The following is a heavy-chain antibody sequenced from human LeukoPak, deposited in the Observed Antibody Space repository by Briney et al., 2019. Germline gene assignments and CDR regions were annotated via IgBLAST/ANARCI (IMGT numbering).Heavy chain of an antibody. J-gene: IGHJ4*02. D-gene: IGHD4-11*01. CDR2: ITPHSGGT. CDR3: AILITATTEPFDY. V-gene: IGHV1-2*02. Sequence: ASVKVSCKASGYTFTGYYMHWVRQAPGQGLEWMGWITPHSGGTNYAQKFQGRVTMTRDTSISTAYMELSRLRSDDTAVYYCAILITATTEPFDYWGQGTLVTVSS. CDR1: GYTFTGYY.